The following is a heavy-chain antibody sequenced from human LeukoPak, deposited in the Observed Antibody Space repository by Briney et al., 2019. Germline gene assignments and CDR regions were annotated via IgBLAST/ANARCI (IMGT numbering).Heavy chain of an antibody. D-gene: IGHD2-8*02. J-gene: IGHJ4*02. CDR1: GFTFSSYE. CDR2: IFPSGGEI. Sequence: GGSLRLSCAASGFTFSSYEMNWVRQAPGKGLEWVSSIFPSGGEIHYADSVRGRFTISRDNSKSTLSLQMNSLRAEDTAVYYCATYRQVLSPFESWGQGTLVTVSS. V-gene: IGHV3-23*01. CDR3: ATYRQVLSPFES.